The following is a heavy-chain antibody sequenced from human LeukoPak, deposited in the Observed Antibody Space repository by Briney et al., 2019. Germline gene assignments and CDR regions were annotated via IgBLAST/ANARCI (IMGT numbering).Heavy chain of an antibody. CDR3: ARGGRPHY. CDR2: INHSGST. V-gene: IGHV4-34*01. CDR1: GESFSNYY. J-gene: IGHJ4*02. Sequence: SETLSLTCAVYGESFSNYYWSWLRQPPGKGLEWIGEINHSGSTNYNPSLKSRVTISIDTSKNQFSLKLSSVTAADTAVYYCARGGRPHYWGQGTLVTVSS. D-gene: IGHD6-6*01.